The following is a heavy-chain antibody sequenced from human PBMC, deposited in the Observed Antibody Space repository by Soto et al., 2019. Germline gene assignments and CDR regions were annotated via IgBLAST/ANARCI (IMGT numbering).Heavy chain of an antibody. D-gene: IGHD2-21*02. Sequence: GESLKISCAASGFTFSSYSMNWVRQAPGKGLEWVSYISSSSSTIYYADSVKGRFTISRDNAKNSLYLQMNSLRDEDTAVYYCARDPLAYCGGDCYSYFDYWGQGTLVTVSS. CDR2: ISSSSSTI. V-gene: IGHV3-48*02. J-gene: IGHJ4*02. CDR3: ARDPLAYCGGDCYSYFDY. CDR1: GFTFSSYS.